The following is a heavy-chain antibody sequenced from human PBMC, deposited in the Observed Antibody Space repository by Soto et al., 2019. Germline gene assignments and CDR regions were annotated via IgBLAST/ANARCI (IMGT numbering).Heavy chain of an antibody. CDR2: YSGFT. CDR1: GGSITTYQ. Sequence: ASETLSLTCTVSGGSITTYQWSWIRQPPGKGLEWIGGYSGFTNYNPSLESRASISVDRSKNQFSLHLRSVTTADTAIYYCARDFGDYSFFFDYWGQGTLVTVSS. D-gene: IGHD4-17*01. J-gene: IGHJ4*02. CDR3: ARDFGDYSFFFDY. V-gene: IGHV4-59*01.